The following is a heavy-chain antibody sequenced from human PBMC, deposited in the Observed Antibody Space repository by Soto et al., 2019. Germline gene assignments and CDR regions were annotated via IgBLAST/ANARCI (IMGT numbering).Heavy chain of an antibody. CDR2: IYHSGTT. D-gene: IGHD5-12*01. CDR3: ARLYYSGYELIDY. V-gene: IGHV4-4*02. Sequence: SETLSLTCTVSGASITGSDWWSWVRQTPEKGLEWIGEIYHSGTTNYHPSLKSRVTISVDTSKNQFSLKLSSVTAADTAVYYCARLYYSGYELIDYWCQGTLVTVTS. J-gene: IGHJ4*02. CDR1: GASITGSDW.